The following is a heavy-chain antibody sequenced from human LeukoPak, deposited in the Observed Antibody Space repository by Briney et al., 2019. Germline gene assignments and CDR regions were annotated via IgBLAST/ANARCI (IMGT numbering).Heavy chain of an antibody. CDR3: ARDFIVGATVTEPLDY. J-gene: IGHJ4*02. D-gene: IGHD1-26*01. V-gene: IGHV3-21*01. Sequence: GGSLRLSCAASGFTFSTYAMNWVRQAPGKGLEWVSSISNSDYIYYADSVKGRFTISRDNAKDSLYLQMYSLRADDTAVYYCARDFIVGATVTEPLDYWGQGTLVIVSS. CDR2: ISNSDYI. CDR1: GFTFSTYA.